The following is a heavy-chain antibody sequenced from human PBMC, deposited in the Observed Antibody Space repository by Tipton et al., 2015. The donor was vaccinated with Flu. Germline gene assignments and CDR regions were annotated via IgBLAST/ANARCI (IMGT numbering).Heavy chain of an antibody. CDR3: ARGPYSSGWPGDWFDP. J-gene: IGHJ5*02. CDR1: GGSISSYY. V-gene: IGHV4-59*01. D-gene: IGHD6-19*01. Sequence: LRLSCTVSGGSISSYYWSWIRQPPGKGLEWIGYIYYSGSTNYNPSLKSRVTISVDTSKNQFSLKLSSVTAADTAVYYCARGPYSSGWPGDWFDPWGQGTLVTVSS. CDR2: IYYSGST.